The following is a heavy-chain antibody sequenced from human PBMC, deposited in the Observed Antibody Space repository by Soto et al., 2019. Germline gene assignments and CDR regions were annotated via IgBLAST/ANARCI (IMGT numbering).Heavy chain of an antibody. CDR1: GYSFTSYW. V-gene: IGHV5-51*01. Sequence: GESLKISCKGSGYSFTSYWIGWVRQMPGKGLEWMGIIYPGGSDTRYSPSFQGQVTISADKSISTAYLQWSSLKASDTAMYYCASPTASASLALGFDIWGQGTMVTVSS. CDR2: IYPGGSDT. CDR3: ASPTASASLALGFDI. D-gene: IGHD6-13*01. J-gene: IGHJ3*02.